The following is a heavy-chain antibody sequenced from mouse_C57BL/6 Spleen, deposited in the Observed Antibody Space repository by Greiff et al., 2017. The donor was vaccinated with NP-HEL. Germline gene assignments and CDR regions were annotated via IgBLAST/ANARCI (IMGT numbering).Heavy chain of an antibody. D-gene: IGHD1-1*01. CDR1: GYTFTDYY. CDR2: IFPGSGST. Sequence: VQLKESGPELVKPGASVKISCKASGYTFTDYYINWVKQRPGQGLEWIGWIFPGSGSTYYNEKFKGKATLTVDKSSSTAYMLLSSLTSEDSAVYFCAADYYGSSYWYFDVWGTGTTVTVSS. V-gene: IGHV1-75*01. J-gene: IGHJ1*03. CDR3: AADYYGSSYWYFDV.